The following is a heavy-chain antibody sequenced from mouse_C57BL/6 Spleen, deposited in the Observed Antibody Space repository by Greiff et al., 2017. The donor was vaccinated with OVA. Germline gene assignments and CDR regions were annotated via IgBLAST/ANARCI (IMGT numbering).Heavy chain of an antibody. D-gene: IGHD4-1*01. CDR1: GFTFSSYA. J-gene: IGHJ2*01. CDR3: TRTGTWGYFDY. CDR2: ISSGGGYI. Sequence: EVQGVESGEGLVKPGGSLKLSCAASGFTFSSYAMSWVRQTPEKRLVWVAYISSGGGYIYYADIVKGRFTISRDTARNDLYLQMSSLKSENTSMYYGTRTGTWGYFDYWGQGTTLTVSS. V-gene: IGHV5-9-1*02.